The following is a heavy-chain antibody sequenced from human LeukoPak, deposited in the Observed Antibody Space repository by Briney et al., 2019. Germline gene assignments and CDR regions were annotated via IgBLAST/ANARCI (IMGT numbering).Heavy chain of an antibody. CDR1: GFSFNNYA. V-gene: IGHV3-23*01. J-gene: IGHJ4*02. CDR2: VSPAYGRT. Sequence: PGGSLRLSCSASGFSFNNYAMSWIRQAPGKGLTWVSLVSPAYGRTYYADSVKGRFTISRDNSKNTLYLQMNSLRAEDTAVYYCAKDGDYWGQGTLVTVSS. CDR3: AKDGDY.